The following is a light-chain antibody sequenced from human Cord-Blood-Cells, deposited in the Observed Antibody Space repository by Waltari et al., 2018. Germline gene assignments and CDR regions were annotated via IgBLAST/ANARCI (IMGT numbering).Light chain of an antibody. J-gene: IGKJ1*01. V-gene: IGKV3-11*01. CDR1: QSVSSY. CDR3: QQRSNWPWT. CDR2: DAS. Sequence: EIMLTQSPATLSLSTGERATLSCRASQSVSSYLAWYQQKPGQAPRLLIYDASNRATGIPARFSGSGSGTDFTLTISSLEPEDFAVYYCQQRSNWPWTFGQGTKVEIK.